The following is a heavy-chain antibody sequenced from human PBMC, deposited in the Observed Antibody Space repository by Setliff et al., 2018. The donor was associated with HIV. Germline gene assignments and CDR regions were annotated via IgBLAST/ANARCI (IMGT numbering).Heavy chain of an antibody. J-gene: IGHJ3*02. V-gene: IGHV4-39*01. CDR2: IYYTGST. Sequence: PSETLSLTCTVSGDSITSSSYYWGWIRQPPGKGLEWIGSIYYTGSTSYNPSLMSRVSISVDTSTSQFSLKLICVTAADTTVYYCARHPLSRRRRTPVTSVGAFDIWGQGTKVTVSS. CDR3: ARHPLSRRRRTPVTSVGAFDI. CDR1: GDSITSSSYY. D-gene: IGHD4-17*01.